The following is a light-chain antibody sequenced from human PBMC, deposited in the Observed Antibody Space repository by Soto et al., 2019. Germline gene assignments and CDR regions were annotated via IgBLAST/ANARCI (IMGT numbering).Light chain of an antibody. CDR3: QHSDNSPYT. CDR2: GAC. V-gene: IGKV3-20*01. CDR1: QSVSSSY. J-gene: IGKJ2*01. Sequence: EIVLTQSPGTLSLSPGERVTLSCRASQSVSSSYLAWYQQRPGQAPRLLFYGACSRATGIPDRFSGSGPRTDFTLTISRLEPEDFAVYYCQHSDNSPYTFGQGNKLDLK.